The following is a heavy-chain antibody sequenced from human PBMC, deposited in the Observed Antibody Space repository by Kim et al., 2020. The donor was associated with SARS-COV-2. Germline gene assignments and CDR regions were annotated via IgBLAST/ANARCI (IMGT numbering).Heavy chain of an antibody. CDR3: ARWVVVQLRPIKLMRAFDI. CDR1: GGSISSYY. D-gene: IGHD2-15*01. J-gene: IGHJ3*02. Sequence: SETLSLTCTVSGGSISSYYWSWIRQPPGKGLEWIGYIYYSGSTNYNPSLKSRVTISVDTSKNQFSLKLSSVTAADTAVYYCARWVVVQLRPIKLMRAFDIWGQGTMVTVSS. V-gene: IGHV4-59*01. CDR2: IYYSGST.